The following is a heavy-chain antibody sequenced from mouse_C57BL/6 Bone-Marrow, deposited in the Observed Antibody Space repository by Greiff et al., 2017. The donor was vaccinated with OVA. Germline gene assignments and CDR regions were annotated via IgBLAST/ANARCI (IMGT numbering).Heavy chain of an antibody. CDR2: IDPNSGGT. CDR3: AREGIYYGYGWDYYAMDY. D-gene: IGHD2-2*01. J-gene: IGHJ4*01. Sequence: QVQLQQPGAELVKPGASVKLSCKASGYTFTSYWMHWVKQRPGRGLEWIGRIDPNSGGTKYNEKFKSKATLTVDKPSSTAYMQRSSLTSEDSAVYYCAREGIYYGYGWDYYAMDYWGQGTSVTVSS. CDR1: GYTFTSYW. V-gene: IGHV1-72*01.